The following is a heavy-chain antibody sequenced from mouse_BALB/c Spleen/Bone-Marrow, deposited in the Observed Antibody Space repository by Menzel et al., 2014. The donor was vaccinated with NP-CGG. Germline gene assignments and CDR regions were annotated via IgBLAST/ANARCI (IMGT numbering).Heavy chain of an antibody. V-gene: IGHV1-26*01. Sequence: DVQLVESGPDLVKPGASVKISCKASGYSFTGYYMHWVKRSHGKSLEWIGRVNPNNGGTSYNQKFKGKAILTVDKSSSTAYMELRSLTSEDSAVYYCARNYGSSYPFAYWGQGTLVTVSA. CDR1: GYSFTGYY. J-gene: IGHJ3*01. CDR2: VNPNNGGT. CDR3: ARNYGSSYPFAY. D-gene: IGHD1-1*01.